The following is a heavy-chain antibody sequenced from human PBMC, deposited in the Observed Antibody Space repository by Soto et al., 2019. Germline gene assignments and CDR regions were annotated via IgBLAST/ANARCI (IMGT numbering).Heavy chain of an antibody. CDR1: GFIFTNAW. Sequence: QLMESGGGLVEPGGSLRLSCAASGFIFTNAWLNWVRQAPGKGLEWVGRLKSLSVGGTTDYAASVRGRFTISRDDAKNTMYLQMNSLKIEDKAVYFCTTDLPDNWCDPWGQGTLVTVSS. CDR3: TTDLPDNWCDP. J-gene: IGHJ5*02. V-gene: IGHV3-15*01. CDR2: LKSLSVGGTT.